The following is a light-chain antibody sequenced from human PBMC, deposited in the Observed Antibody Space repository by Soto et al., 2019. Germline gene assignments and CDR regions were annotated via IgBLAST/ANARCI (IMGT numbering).Light chain of an antibody. Sequence: EIVMTQSPLSLPVTPGEPASISCRSSQSLLHSNGYNYLDWYLQKPGQSPQLLIYLGSNRASGVPDRFSGGGSGTDFTLKISRVEAEDVGVYYCMQALQTKTFGQGTKLEIK. V-gene: IGKV2-28*01. CDR2: LGS. J-gene: IGKJ2*01. CDR3: MQALQTKT. CDR1: QSLLHSNGYNY.